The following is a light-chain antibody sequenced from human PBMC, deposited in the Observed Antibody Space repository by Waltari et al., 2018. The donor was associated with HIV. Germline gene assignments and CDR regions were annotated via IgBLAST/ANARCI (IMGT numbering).Light chain of an antibody. CDR1: STAISPFDF. CDR2: DVT. J-gene: IGLJ2*01. Sequence: QSALTPPASVSGSPGQSTTISCSGTSTAISPFDFVSWYQKHPAKAPKLLIYDVTARPSGVSRRFSGSKSGSTTSLTISSIQADDEADYYCSSYTTSNTVVFGPGTKLSVL. CDR3: SSYTTSNTVV. V-gene: IGLV2-14*03.